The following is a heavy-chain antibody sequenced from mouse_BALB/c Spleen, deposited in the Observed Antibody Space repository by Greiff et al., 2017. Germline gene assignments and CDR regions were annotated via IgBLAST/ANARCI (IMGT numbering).Heavy chain of an antibody. CDR1: GYTFTSYW. CDR2: IYPGDGDT. Sequence: LQESGAELARPGASVKLSCKASGYTFTSYWMQWVKQRPGQGLEWIGAIYPGDGDTRYTQKFKGKATLTADKSSSTAYMQLSSLASEDSAVYYCARSEGYWGQGTTLTVSS. CDR3: ARSEGY. V-gene: IGHV1-87*01. D-gene: IGHD1-3*01. J-gene: IGHJ2*01.